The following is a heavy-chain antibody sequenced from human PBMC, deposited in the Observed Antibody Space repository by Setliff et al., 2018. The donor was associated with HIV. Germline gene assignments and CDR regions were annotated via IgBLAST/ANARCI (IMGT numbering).Heavy chain of an antibody. V-gene: IGHV4-39*07. CDR3: ARPGRASYYYYMDV. D-gene: IGHD3-10*01. CDR1: GGSISSSSYF. Sequence: SETLSLTCTVSGGSISSSSYFWGWIRQPPGKGLEWIGSIYHSGSTYYSPSLKSRVSFSVDTSKNQLSLKLRSVTAADTAVYYCARPGRASYYYYMDVWGKGTTVTVSS. J-gene: IGHJ6*03. CDR2: IYHSGST.